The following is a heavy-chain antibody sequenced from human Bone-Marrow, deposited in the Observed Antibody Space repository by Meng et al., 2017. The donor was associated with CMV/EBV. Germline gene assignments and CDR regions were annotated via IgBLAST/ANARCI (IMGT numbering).Heavy chain of an antibody. CDR2: ISSSSSYI. Sequence: GESLKISCAASGFTFSSYSMNWVRQAPGKGLEWVSSISSSSSYIYYADSVKGRFTISRDNAKNSLYLQMNSLRAEDMAVYYCARDRDIVVVPAARFHNWFDPWGQGPLVTLFS. CDR3: ARDRDIVVVPAARFHNWFDP. CDR1: GFTFSSYS. D-gene: IGHD2-2*01. J-gene: IGHJ5*02. V-gene: IGHV3-21*01.